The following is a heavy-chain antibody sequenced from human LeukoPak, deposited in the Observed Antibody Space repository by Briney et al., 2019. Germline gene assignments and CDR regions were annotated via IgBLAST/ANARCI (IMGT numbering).Heavy chain of an antibody. CDR3: ARGLPYYYYYGMDV. CDR1: GGSISSYY. CDR2: IYYSGST. J-gene: IGHJ6*02. V-gene: IGHV4-59*12. D-gene: IGHD5-18*01. Sequence: KASETLSLTCTVSGGSISSYYWSWIRQPPGKGPEWIGYIYYSGSTNYNPSLKSRVTISVDRSKNQFSLKLSSVTAADTAVYYCARGLPYYYYYGMDVWGQGTTVTVSS.